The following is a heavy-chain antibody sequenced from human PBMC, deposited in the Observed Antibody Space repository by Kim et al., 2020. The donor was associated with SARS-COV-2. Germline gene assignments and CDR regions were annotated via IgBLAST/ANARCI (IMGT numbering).Heavy chain of an antibody. CDR2: ISWDGGRK. V-gene: IGHV3-20*01. J-gene: IGHJ6*02. Sequence: GGSLRLSCAASGFTFDDYGMSWVRQAPGKGLEWVAGISWDGGRKGYADSVKGRFTISRDNAKNSLYLQMNSLRAEDTALYHCARGGAGARRTLSDSYDALDVWGQGTTVTVSS. CDR1: GFTFDDYG. D-gene: IGHD5-12*01. CDR3: ARGGAGARRTLSDSYDALDV.